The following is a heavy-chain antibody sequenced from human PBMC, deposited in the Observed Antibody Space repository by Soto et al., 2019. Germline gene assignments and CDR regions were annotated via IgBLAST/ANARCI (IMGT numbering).Heavy chain of an antibody. D-gene: IGHD3-10*01. J-gene: IGHJ4*02. CDR1: GGTLRGYY. Sequence: SETLPLTCGVYGGTLRGYYWSWIRQPPGKGLEWIGEINHSGSTNYNPSLKSRVTISVDTSKNQFSLKLSSVTAADTAVYYCARGPSINIFRGGAAPGTTLIDSWGQGTLVTVSS. CDR2: INHSGST. V-gene: IGHV4-34*01. CDR3: ARGPSINIFRGGAAPGTTLIDS.